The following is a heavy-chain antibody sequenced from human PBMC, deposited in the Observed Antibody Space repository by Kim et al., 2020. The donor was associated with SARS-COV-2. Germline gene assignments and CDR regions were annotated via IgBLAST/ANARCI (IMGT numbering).Heavy chain of an antibody. CDR2: ISSSGSTI. V-gene: IGHV3-11*01. CDR3: ASLGRGYCSGGSCFRSAVDAFDI. D-gene: IGHD2-15*01. J-gene: IGHJ3*02. Sequence: GGSLRLSCAASGFTFSDYYMSWIRQAPGKGLEWVSYISSSGSTIYYADSVKGRFTISRDNAKNSLYLQMNSLRAEDTAVYYCASLGRGYCSGGSCFRSAVDAFDIWGQGTMVTVSS. CDR1: GFTFSDYY.